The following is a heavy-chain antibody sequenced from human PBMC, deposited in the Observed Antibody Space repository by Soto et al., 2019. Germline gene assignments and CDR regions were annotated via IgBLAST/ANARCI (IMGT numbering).Heavy chain of an antibody. CDR2: IYPSGMP. D-gene: IGHD1-1*01. J-gene: IGHJ5*02. Sequence: SETLSLTCTVSGGSISNAAYSWSWIRQPPGKGLEWIGYIYPSGMPFYNPSLRSRVTISIDRSNDQFSLRLRSVTAADTAVYYCVRDGTKTLRDWFDPWGQGISVTVSS. CDR1: GGSISNAAYS. CDR3: VRDGTKTLRDWFDP. V-gene: IGHV4-30-2*01.